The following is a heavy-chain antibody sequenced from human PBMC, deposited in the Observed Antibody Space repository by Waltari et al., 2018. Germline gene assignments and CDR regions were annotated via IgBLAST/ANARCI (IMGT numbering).Heavy chain of an antibody. CDR3: ARVPGSIPVAGPFDY. D-gene: IGHD6-19*01. CDR1: GFTFRSYS. V-gene: IGHV3-30*04. J-gene: IGHJ4*02. Sequence: QVQLVESGGGVVQSGTSLRLSCYVSGFTFRSYSVHWVRQARGKGLEWVAVISYDGSNKFNADSVKGRFTISRNNSKNTLYLQMNSLRSEDTAVYYCARVPGSIPVAGPFDYWGQGTLVTVSS. CDR2: ISYDGSNK.